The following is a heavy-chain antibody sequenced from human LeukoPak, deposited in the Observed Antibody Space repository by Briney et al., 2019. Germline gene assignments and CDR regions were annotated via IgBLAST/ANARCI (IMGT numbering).Heavy chain of an antibody. CDR2: IYYSGST. Sequence: SETLSLTCTVSGGSISSYYWSWIRQPPGKGLEWIGYIYYSGSTNYNPSLKSRVTISVDTSKNQFSLKLSSVTAADTAVYYCARGILRFPHALDIWGQGTMVTVSS. V-gene: IGHV4-59*01. CDR3: ARGILRFPHALDI. CDR1: GGSISSYY. D-gene: IGHD3-3*01. J-gene: IGHJ3*02.